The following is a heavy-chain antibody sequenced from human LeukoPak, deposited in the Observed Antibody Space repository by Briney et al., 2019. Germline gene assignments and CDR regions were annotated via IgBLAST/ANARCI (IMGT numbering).Heavy chain of an antibody. Sequence: ASVKVSCKASGYTSTSYGISWVRQAPGQGLEWMGWISAYNDNTNYAQKLQGRVTMTTDTSTSTAYMELRSLRSDDTAVYYCARGSGYDWRGSLDYWGQGTLVTVSS. V-gene: IGHV1-18*04. CDR2: ISAYNDNT. J-gene: IGHJ4*02. CDR1: GYTSTSYG. CDR3: ARGSGYDWRGSLDY. D-gene: IGHD5-12*01.